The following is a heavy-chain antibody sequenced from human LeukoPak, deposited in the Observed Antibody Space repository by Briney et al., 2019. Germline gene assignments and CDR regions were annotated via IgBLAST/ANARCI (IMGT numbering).Heavy chain of an antibody. J-gene: IGHJ5*02. CDR3: ARGGGVIKGHWFDP. Sequence: PSETLSLTCTVSGGSISSSSYYWSWIRQPPGKGLEWIGYIYYSGSTNYNPSLKSRVTISVDTSKNQFSLKLSSVTAADTAVYYCARGGGVIKGHWFDPWAREPWSPSPQ. D-gene: IGHD3-10*01. CDR2: IYYSGST. V-gene: IGHV4-61*05. CDR1: GGSISSSSYY.